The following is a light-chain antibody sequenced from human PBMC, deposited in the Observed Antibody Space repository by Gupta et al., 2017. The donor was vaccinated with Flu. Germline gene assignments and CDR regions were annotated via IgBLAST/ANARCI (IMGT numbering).Light chain of an antibody. J-gene: IGKJ5*01. CDR2: DAS. CDR3: QQRKDWPLLT. Sequence: EIVLTQSPATLSLSPGERATLSCRASQGVQNYLAWYQQKPGQAPRLLIYDASNRATGIPARFSGSGSGTDFTLTISSREPEDFAFYYCQQRKDWPLLTFGQGTRLEF. V-gene: IGKV3-11*01. CDR1: QGVQNY.